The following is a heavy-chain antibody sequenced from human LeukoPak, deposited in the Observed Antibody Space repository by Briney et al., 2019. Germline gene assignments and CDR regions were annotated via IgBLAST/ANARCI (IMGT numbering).Heavy chain of an antibody. CDR3: AKFSVAGTSPLDY. CDR2: INGGSVKK. CDR1: GLTFSSYA. D-gene: IGHD6-19*01. V-gene: IGHV3-23*01. Sequence: GGSLRLSCAASGLTFSSYAMRWLPQAPGKGLEGVSSINGGSVKKYYADSEKGRFTISRDNSRNTLYLKMNSLRAEDTAVYYCAKFSVAGTSPLDYWGQGTLVTVSS. J-gene: IGHJ4*02.